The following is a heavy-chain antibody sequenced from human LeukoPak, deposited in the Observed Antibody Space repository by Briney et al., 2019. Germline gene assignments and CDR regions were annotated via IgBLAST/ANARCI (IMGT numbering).Heavy chain of an antibody. CDR3: ARDPYSNYFDY. Sequence: SETLSLTCTVSGDSIRSYYWSWLRQPPGKGLEWIAYIYHSGSANYNPALKGRVTISIDTSKNQFSLKLRSLTAADTAVYYCARDPYSNYFDYWGQGTLVTVSS. CDR2: IYHSGSA. V-gene: IGHV4-59*01. D-gene: IGHD4-11*01. CDR1: GDSIRSYY. J-gene: IGHJ4*02.